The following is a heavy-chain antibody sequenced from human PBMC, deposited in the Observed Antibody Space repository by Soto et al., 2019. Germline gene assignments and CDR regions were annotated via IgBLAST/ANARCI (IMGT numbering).Heavy chain of an antibody. V-gene: IGHV4-4*02. Sequence: PSETLSLTCGVSGGTISSPDWWTCVRQPPGKGLEWIGEIFQSGSTNYTPSLESRVTISVDKSKNQFSLTLTSVTAADTAVYFCARGRGRYSSGWSWFDPWGQGILVTVSS. J-gene: IGHJ5*02. CDR1: GGTISSPDW. CDR2: IFQSGST. D-gene: IGHD6-19*01. CDR3: ARGRGRYSSGWSWFDP.